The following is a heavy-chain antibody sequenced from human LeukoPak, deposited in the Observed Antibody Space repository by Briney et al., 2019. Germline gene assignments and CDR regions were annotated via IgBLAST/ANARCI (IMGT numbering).Heavy chain of an antibody. CDR1: GGSFSGYY. V-gene: IGHV4-34*01. CDR2: INHSGST. Sequence: KPSETLSLTCAVYGGSFSGYYWSWVRQPPGKGLEWIGEINHSGSTNYNPSLKSRVTISVDTSKNQFSLKLSSVTAADTAVYYCARRPSSALDYWGQGTLVTVSS. J-gene: IGHJ4*02. CDR3: ARRPSSALDY. D-gene: IGHD3-22*01.